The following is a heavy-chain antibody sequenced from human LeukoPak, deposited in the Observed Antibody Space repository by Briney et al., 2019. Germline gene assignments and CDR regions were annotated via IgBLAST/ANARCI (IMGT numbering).Heavy chain of an antibody. V-gene: IGHV3-48*04. Sequence: GGSLRLSCAASGFTFSSYSMNWVRQAPGKGLEWISYITGSSGTIYYAGSVKGRFTISRDNAKNSLYLQMNSLRAEDTAVYYCARDLTTVTSYYYYGMDVWGQGTTVTVSS. D-gene: IGHD4-17*01. J-gene: IGHJ6*02. CDR3: ARDLTTVTSYYYYGMDV. CDR2: ITGSSGTI. CDR1: GFTFSSYS.